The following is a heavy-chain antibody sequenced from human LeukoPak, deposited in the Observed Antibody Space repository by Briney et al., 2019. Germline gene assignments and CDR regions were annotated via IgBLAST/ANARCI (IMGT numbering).Heavy chain of an antibody. J-gene: IGHJ3*02. CDR3: AREVNAFDI. Sequence: GGSLRLSCAASGFTPSNYPMHWVRQAPGKGLEWVAFLSHDGSNQYYADSVKGRFTISRDSPKNTLSLQMNSLTTEDTAVYYCAREVNAFDIWGQGTMLIVSS. V-gene: IGHV3-30-3*01. CDR1: GFTPSNYP. CDR2: LSHDGSNQ.